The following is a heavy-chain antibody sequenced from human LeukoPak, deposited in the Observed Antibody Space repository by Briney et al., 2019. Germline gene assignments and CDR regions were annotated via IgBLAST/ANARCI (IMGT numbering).Heavy chain of an antibody. CDR1: GGSISSGSYY. CDR2: IYTSGST. J-gene: IGHJ5*02. D-gene: IGHD3-3*01. Sequence: SETLSLTCTVSGGSISSGSYYWSWIRQPAGKGLEWIGRIYTSGSTNYNPSLKSRVTISVDTSKNQFSLKLSSVTAADTAVYYCARGFLEWTQGSVFDPWGQGTLVTVSS. CDR3: ARGFLEWTQGSVFDP. V-gene: IGHV4-61*02.